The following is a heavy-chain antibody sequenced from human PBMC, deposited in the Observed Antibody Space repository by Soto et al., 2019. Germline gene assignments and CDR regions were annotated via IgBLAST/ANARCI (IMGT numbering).Heavy chain of an antibody. CDR3: ARDPGLVADRGSGGFDP. D-gene: IGHD3-16*01. CDR2: IIPIFGTA. V-gene: IGHV1-69*12. Sequence: QVQLVQSGAEVKKPGSSVKVSCKASGGTFSSYAISWVRQAPGQGLEWMGGIIPIFGTANYAQKFQGRVTITADESTSTAYMELSSLRSEDTAVYYCARDPGLVADRGSGGFDPWSQGTLVTVSS. J-gene: IGHJ5*02. CDR1: GGTFSSYA.